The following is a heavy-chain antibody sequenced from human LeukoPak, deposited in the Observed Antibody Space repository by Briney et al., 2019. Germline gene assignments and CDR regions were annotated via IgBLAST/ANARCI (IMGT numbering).Heavy chain of an antibody. Sequence: GGSLRLSCAASGFTFSSYGMHWVRQAPGKGLEWVAVISYDGSNKYYADSVKGRFTISRDNSKNTLYLQMNSLRAEDTAVYYCAKDFSSGWFDYWVQGTLVIVSS. CDR2: ISYDGSNK. CDR3: AKDFSSGWFDY. J-gene: IGHJ4*02. D-gene: IGHD6-19*01. V-gene: IGHV3-30*18. CDR1: GFTFSSYG.